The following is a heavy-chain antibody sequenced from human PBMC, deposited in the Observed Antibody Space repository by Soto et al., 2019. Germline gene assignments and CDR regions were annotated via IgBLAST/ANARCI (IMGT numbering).Heavy chain of an antibody. Sequence: QVQLVQSGAEVKKPGASVKVSCKASGYTFTSYGISWVRQAPGQGLEWIGWISAYNGNTNYAQKLQGRVTMTTDTSTSPAYMELRRLRADDTAVYYCAAAPMVVAATHYYYGMDVWGQGTTVTVSS. D-gene: IGHD2-15*01. CDR2: ISAYNGNT. J-gene: IGHJ6*02. V-gene: IGHV1-18*01. CDR1: GYTFTSYG. CDR3: AAAPMVVAATHYYYGMDV.